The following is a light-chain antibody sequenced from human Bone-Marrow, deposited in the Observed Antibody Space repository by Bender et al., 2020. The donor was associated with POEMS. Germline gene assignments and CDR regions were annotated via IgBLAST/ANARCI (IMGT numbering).Light chain of an antibody. CDR1: SSDIGSYNF. CDR2: EGS. CDR3: RSYSTRSAVV. J-gene: IGLJ2*01. Sequence: QSALTQPASVSGSPGQSITLSCTGISSDIGSYNFVSWYQYHPGKAPKLILYEGSKRPSGVSNRFSGSKSGNTASLTISGLQAEDEADYCCRSYSTRSAVVFGGGTKLTVL. V-gene: IGLV2-14*02.